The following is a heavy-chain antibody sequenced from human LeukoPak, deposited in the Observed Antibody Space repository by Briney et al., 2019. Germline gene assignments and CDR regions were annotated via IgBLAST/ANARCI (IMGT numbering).Heavy chain of an antibody. V-gene: IGHV3-53*01. Sequence: GGSLRLSCAVSGFTVSSIYMSWARQAPGKGLEWVSSIYSDGNTYYADSVKGRFTISRDSSRNTLYLQMNSLRVEDSAVYYCAGDTHSSSWYDHWGQGTLVTVSS. CDR1: GFTVSSIY. CDR2: IYSDGNT. J-gene: IGHJ5*02. CDR3: AGDTHSSSWYDH. D-gene: IGHD6-13*01.